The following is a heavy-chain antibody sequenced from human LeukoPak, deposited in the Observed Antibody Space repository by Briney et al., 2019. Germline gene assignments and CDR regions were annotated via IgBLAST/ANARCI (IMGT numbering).Heavy chain of an antibody. Sequence: GGSPRLSCAASGFTFSDYYMSWIRQAPGRGLEWLSYISSTRTTYTNYVDSVKGRFTISRDNAKNSLYLQMNSLRAEDTAVYYCARVGSSGSVDYWGQGTLVTVSS. D-gene: IGHD1-1*01. J-gene: IGHJ4*02. CDR1: GFTFSDYY. V-gene: IGHV3-11*06. CDR3: ARVGSSGSVDY. CDR2: ISSTRTTYT.